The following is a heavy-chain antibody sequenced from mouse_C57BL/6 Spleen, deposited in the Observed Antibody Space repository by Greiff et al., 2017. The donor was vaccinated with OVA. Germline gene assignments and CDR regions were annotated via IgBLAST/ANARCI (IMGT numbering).Heavy chain of an antibody. Sequence: VKLQQPGAELVKPGASVKMSCKASGYTFTSYWITWVKQRPGQGLEWIGDIYPGSGSTNYNEKFKSKATLTVDTSSSTAYMQLSSLTSEDSAVYYCARDGSSFYYFDYWGQGTTLTVSS. J-gene: IGHJ2*01. CDR1: GYTFTSYW. CDR3: ARDGSSFYYFDY. V-gene: IGHV1-55*01. D-gene: IGHD1-1*01. CDR2: IYPGSGST.